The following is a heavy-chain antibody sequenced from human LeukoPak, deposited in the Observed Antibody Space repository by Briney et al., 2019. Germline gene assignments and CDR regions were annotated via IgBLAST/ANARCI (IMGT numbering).Heavy chain of an antibody. J-gene: IGHJ4*02. Sequence: PSETLSLTCAVYGGSLSGYYWSWIRQPPGKGLEWIGEINHSGSTNYNPSLKSRVTISVDTSKNQFSLKLSSVTAADTAVYYCARVVGYCSSTSCYLDYWGQGTLVTVSS. CDR2: INHSGST. CDR1: GGSLSGYY. CDR3: ARVVGYCSSTSCYLDY. D-gene: IGHD2-2*01. V-gene: IGHV4-34*01.